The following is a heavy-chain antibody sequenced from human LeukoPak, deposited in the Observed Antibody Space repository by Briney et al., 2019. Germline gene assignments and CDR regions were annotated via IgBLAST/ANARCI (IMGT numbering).Heavy chain of an antibody. J-gene: IGHJ4*02. CDR3: GYGSGNYNDY. V-gene: IGHV3-74*01. Sequence: PGGSLRLSCVASGFILSSYWMHWVRQAPGKGLVWVSRIKTDGSSTSYAHSVKGRFTISRDNAKNTLYLQMNSLRAEDTAVYFCGYGSGNYNDYWGQGTLVTVSS. D-gene: IGHD3-10*01. CDR2: IKTDGSST. CDR1: GFILSSYW.